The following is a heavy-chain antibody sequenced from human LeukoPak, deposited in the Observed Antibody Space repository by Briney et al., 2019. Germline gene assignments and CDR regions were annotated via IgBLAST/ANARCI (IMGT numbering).Heavy chain of an antibody. CDR2: ISGSGGST. CDR1: GFTFSSYA. Sequence: GGSLRLSCAASGFTFSSYAMSWVRQAPGKGLEWVSAISGSGGSTYYADSVKGRFTISRDNSKNTLYLQMNSLRAEDTAVYYCANLKDYYDSSGYSDRDYWGQGTLVTVSS. J-gene: IGHJ4*02. CDR3: ANLKDYYDSSGYSDRDY. V-gene: IGHV3-23*01. D-gene: IGHD3-22*01.